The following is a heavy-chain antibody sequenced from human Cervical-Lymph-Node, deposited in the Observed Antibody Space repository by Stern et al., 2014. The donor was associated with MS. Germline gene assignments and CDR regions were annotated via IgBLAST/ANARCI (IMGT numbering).Heavy chain of an antibody. Sequence: QVQLVQSGAELKKPGASVKVSCKTSGYNFSSYAIHWVRQAPGQRLEWMGWINGGNGNTQYSQNFQGRVIITRDTSAMTVYMELSGLTFEDTALYFCARDPFNYWGQGTLVTVSS. CDR2: INGGNGNT. CDR3: ARDPFNY. J-gene: IGHJ1*01. D-gene: IGHD3-10*01. V-gene: IGHV1-3*01. CDR1: GYNFSSYA.